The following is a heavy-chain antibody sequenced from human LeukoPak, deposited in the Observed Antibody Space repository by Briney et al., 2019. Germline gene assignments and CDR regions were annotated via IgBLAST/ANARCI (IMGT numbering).Heavy chain of an antibody. CDR3: AKGAARIVAVTATASGLFDY. CDR2: ISDNGGST. Sequence: GGSLRLSCAASGFTFTNYAMSWVRQAPGKGLQWVSAISDNGGSTFHADSVKGRFTISRDNSKNTVYLQMNSLRAEDTAVYYCAKGAARIVAVTATASGLFDYWGQGTLVTVSS. CDR1: GFTFTNYA. V-gene: IGHV3-23*01. J-gene: IGHJ4*02. D-gene: IGHD2-21*02.